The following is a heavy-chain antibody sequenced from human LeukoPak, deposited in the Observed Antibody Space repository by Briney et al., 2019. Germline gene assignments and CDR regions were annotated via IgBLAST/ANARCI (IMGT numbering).Heavy chain of an antibody. D-gene: IGHD2-15*01. V-gene: IGHV3-30-3*01. J-gene: IGHJ5*01. CDR1: GFTFSSYA. CDR3: ALLSGPSYS. Sequence: VGSLRLSCAASGFTFSSYAMHWIRPAPGQGLEWVAVISSDGNRTYYADSVKGRFTLSRDNSNKTLHLQMKKLRADDTAVYYCALLSGPSYSGGQGTLVTLSS. CDR2: ISSDGNRT.